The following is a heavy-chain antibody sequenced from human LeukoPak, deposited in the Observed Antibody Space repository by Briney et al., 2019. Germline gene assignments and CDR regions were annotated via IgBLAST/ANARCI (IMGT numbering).Heavy chain of an antibody. J-gene: IGHJ4*02. CDR3: ARDPVLSGYYFDY. CDR2: INPSGGST. CDR1: GYTFTSYD. V-gene: IGHV1-46*01. Sequence: GASVKVSCKASGYTFTSYDINWVRQATGQGLEWMGIINPSGGSTSYAQKFQGRVTMTRDTSTSTVYMELNSLRSEDTAVYYCARDPVLSGYYFDYWGQGTLVTVSS. D-gene: IGHD3-22*01.